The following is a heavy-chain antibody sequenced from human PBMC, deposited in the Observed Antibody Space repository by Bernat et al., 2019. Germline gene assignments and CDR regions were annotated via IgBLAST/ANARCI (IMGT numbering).Heavy chain of an antibody. V-gene: IGHV4-38-2*02. CDR3: AREGNYVWGSYRSPRGYNWFDP. D-gene: IGHD3-16*02. CDR2: IYHSGST. Sequence: QVQLQESGPGLVKPSETLSLTCAVSGYSISSGYYWGWIRHPPGKGLEWIGRIYHSGSTYYNPSLKSRVTISVDTSKNQFSLKLSSVTAADTAVYYCAREGNYVWGSYRSPRGYNWFDPWGQGTLVTVSS. CDR1: GYSISSGYY. J-gene: IGHJ5*02.